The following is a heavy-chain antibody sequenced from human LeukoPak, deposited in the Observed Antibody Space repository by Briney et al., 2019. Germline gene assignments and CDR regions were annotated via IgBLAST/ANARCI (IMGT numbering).Heavy chain of an antibody. Sequence: GLEWIGYIYHSGSTNYNPSLKSRVTISADTSKNQFSLKLNSVTAADTAVYYCATRPTPPYYYYYMDVWGKGTTVTVSS. CDR3: ATRPTPPYYYYYMDV. J-gene: IGHJ6*03. D-gene: IGHD4-23*01. V-gene: IGHV4-30-2*04. CDR2: IYHSGST.